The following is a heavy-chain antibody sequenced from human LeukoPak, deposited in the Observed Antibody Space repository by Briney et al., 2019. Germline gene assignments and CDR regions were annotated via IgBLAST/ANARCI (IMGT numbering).Heavy chain of an antibody. V-gene: IGHV4-31*03. CDR1: GGSISSGGYY. Sequence: SRTLSLTCTVSGGSISSGGYYWSWIRQHPGKGLEWIGYIYYSGSTYYNPSLKSRVTISVDTSKNQFSLKLSSVTAADTAVYYCATYQNNWNWNAEDAFDIWGQGTMVTVSS. J-gene: IGHJ3*02. CDR2: IYYSGST. CDR3: ATYQNNWNWNAEDAFDI. D-gene: IGHD1-7*01.